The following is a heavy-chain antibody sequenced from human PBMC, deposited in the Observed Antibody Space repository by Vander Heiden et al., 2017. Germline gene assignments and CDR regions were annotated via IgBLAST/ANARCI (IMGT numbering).Heavy chain of an antibody. V-gene: IGHV3-48*02. CDR2: ITSDERTI. CDR1: GFRFNIYS. J-gene: IGHJ4*02. Sequence: EVLLVESGGGSVQPGGSLRLSCAASGFRFNIYSMNWVRQAPGRGLEWVSYITSDERTIYYADSVKGRFTISRDNGKYSLYLQMNRLRDEDTAVYYCAISNRGYFDSWGQGTLVAVSS. CDR3: AISNRGYFDS.